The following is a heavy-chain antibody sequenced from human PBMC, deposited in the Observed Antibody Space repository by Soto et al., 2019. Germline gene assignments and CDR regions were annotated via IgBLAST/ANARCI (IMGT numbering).Heavy chain of an antibody. CDR2: IDLDIGDT. Sequence: QVQMVQSGAEVKKPGASVKVSCKASGHTFTGHHMQWVLQAPGQGLEWMGLIDLDIGDTKYAQKFQGRVTSTSDTSINTAYMALLALRSDDTAVYYCSLRPTGTACFDSWGQGTRVPISS. V-gene: IGHV1-2*02. CDR3: SLRPTGTACFDS. J-gene: IGHJ4*02. D-gene: IGHD2-21*02. CDR1: GHTFTGHH.